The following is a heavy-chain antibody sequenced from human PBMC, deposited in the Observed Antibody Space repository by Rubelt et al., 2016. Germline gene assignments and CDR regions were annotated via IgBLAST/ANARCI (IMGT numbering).Heavy chain of an antibody. CDR1: GGAISDSDYY. Sequence: QLQLQESGPGLVKPSETLSLTCTVSGGAISDSDYYWAWIRQPPGRGLEYIVTVLHSGSAYYNPSLNSRVTVSVDTSKSQIFLSRYPVSAAETAVYYCARLGLGDLPSNYCGQGAQVAVSS. D-gene: IGHD3-16*02. J-gene: IGHJ4*02. V-gene: IGHV4-39*01. CDR3: ARLGLGDLPSNY. CDR2: VLHSGSA.